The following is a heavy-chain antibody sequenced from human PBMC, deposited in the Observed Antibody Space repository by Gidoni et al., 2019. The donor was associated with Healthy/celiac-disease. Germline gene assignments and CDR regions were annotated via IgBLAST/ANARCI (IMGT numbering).Heavy chain of an antibody. J-gene: IGHJ4*02. D-gene: IGHD6-13*01. V-gene: IGHV3-21*01. CDR3: ARGSIAAAGSFDY. CDR1: GFTFSSYS. Sequence: EVQLVESGGGLVKPGGSLRLCCAASGFTFSSYSMKWVRQAPGKGLELVSSISSSSSYIYYADSVKCLFTISRDNAKNSLYLQMNSLRAEDTAVYYCARGSIAAAGSFDYWGQGTLVTVSS. CDR2: ISSSSSYI.